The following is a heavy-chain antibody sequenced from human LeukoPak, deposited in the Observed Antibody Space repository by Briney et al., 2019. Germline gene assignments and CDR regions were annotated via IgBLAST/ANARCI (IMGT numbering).Heavy chain of an antibody. CDR2: ISHDGSNK. V-gene: IGHV3-30*03. CDR3: ARFRGIAAAGRWFDP. D-gene: IGHD6-13*01. J-gene: IGHJ5*02. CDR1: GFSVSNNY. Sequence: GGSLRLSCAASGFSVSNNYMNWVRQAPGKGLEWVAVISHDGSNKYYADSVKGRFTISRDNSKNTLYLQMNSLRAEDTAVYYCARFRGIAAAGRWFDPWGQGTPVTVSS.